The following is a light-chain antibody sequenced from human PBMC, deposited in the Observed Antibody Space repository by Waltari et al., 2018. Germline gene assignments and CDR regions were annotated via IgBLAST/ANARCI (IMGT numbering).Light chain of an antibody. V-gene: IGLV2-23*01. J-gene: IGLJ2*01. CDR3: CSYAGSSTWV. Sequence: QSALTQPAYVSGSPGQSITISCTGTSSDVGSYNLVSWYQQHPGKAPKLMIYEGSKRPSGVSNRFSGSKSCNTASLTISGLQAEDEADYYCCSYAGSSTWVFGGGTKLTVI. CDR1: SSDVGSYNL. CDR2: EGS.